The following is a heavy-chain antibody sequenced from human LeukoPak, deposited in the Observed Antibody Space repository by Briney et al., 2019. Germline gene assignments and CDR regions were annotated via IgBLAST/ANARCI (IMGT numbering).Heavy chain of an antibody. J-gene: IGHJ4*02. V-gene: IGHV1-24*01. CDR2: SDPEDGET. CDR1: GYTLTELS. D-gene: IGHD6-19*01. Sequence: ASVKVSCKVSGYTLTELSMHWVRQAPGKGLEWMGGSDPEDGETIYAQKFQGRVTMTEDTSTDTAYMELSSLRSEDTAVYYCATGYIAVAGTDDYWGQGTLVTVSS. CDR3: ATGYIAVAGTDDY.